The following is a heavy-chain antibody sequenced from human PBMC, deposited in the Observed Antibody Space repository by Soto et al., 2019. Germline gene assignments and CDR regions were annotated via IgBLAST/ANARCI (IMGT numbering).Heavy chain of an antibody. CDR3: ARLGRYQMGIFDY. Sequence: QVQLQESGPGLVKPSETLSLTCTVSGGSISSYYWSWIRQPPGKGLEYIGYIHDSGSTNYNPSLKRRVTISVDTSKNQFSLELSSVTAADTALYYCARLGRYQMGIFDYWGQGTLVTVSS. D-gene: IGHD2-2*01. V-gene: IGHV4-59*08. CDR1: GGSISSYY. J-gene: IGHJ4*02. CDR2: IHDSGST.